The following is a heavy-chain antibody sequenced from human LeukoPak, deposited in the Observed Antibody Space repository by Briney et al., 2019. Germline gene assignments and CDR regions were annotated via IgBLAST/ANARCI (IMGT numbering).Heavy chain of an antibody. CDR1: GYTFTGYD. J-gene: IGHJ4*02. CDR2: MNPSSGDT. V-gene: IGHV1-8*01. D-gene: IGHD2-15*01. Sequence: ASVKVSCKASGYTFTGYDINWVRQVTGQGHEWMGWMNPSSGDTGYAQKFQGRVTMTRDTSISTAYMELSSLRSEDTAVYHCVRGGYHFDYWGQGTLVTVSS. CDR3: VRGGYHFDY.